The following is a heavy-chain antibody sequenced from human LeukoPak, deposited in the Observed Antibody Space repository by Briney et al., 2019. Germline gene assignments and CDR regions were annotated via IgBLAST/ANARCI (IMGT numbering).Heavy chain of an antibody. Sequence: PGGSLRLSCTASGFTFNSYAMSWVRQAPGKGLEWVSAISGSGGSTYYADSVKGRFTISRDNSKNTLYLQMNSLRAEDTAVYYCAKDLGIVGAQADPWGQGTLVTVSS. V-gene: IGHV3-23*01. D-gene: IGHD1-26*01. CDR1: GFTFNSYA. CDR3: AKDLGIVGAQADP. CDR2: ISGSGGST. J-gene: IGHJ5*02.